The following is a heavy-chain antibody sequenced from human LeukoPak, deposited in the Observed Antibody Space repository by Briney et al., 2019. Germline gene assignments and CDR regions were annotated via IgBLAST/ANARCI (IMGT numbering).Heavy chain of an antibody. CDR3: ARDKRGLRFLEWPNNWFDP. D-gene: IGHD3-3*01. J-gene: IGHJ5*02. CDR2: IYYSGST. Sequence: SETLSLTCTVSGGSISSYYWSWIRQPPRKGLEWIGYIYYSGSTNYNPSLKSRVTISVDTSKNQFSLKLSSVTAADTAVYYCARDKRGLRFLEWPNNWFDPWGQGTLVTVSS. V-gene: IGHV4-59*01. CDR1: GGSISSYY.